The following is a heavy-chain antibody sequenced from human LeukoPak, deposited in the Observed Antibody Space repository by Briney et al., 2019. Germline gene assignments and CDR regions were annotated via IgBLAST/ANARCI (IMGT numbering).Heavy chain of an antibody. Sequence: SETLSLTCAVYGGSFSGYYWSWIRQPPGKGLEWIGYIYYSGSTNYNPSLKSRVTISVDTSKNQFSLKLSSVTAADTAVYYCARVEYSSSWYPFVGYWGQGTLVTVSS. V-gene: IGHV4-59*01. CDR1: GGSFSGYY. J-gene: IGHJ4*02. CDR2: IYYSGST. D-gene: IGHD6-13*01. CDR3: ARVEYSSSWYPFVGY.